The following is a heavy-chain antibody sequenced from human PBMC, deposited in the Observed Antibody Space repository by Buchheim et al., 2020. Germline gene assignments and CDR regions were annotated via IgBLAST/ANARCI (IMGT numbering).Heavy chain of an antibody. V-gene: IGHV3-23*04. CDR3: AKDGRRGGGGMDV. CDR1: GFTFNNFA. Sequence: EVQVVESGGGLVQPGGSVRLSCAASGFTFNNFAMNWVRQAPGKGLEWVSLVSGSGDNTYYAGSVKGRFSIPRDNSKNTVDLQMNSLRAEDTAVYYCAKDGRRGGGGMDVWGQGTT. D-gene: IGHD2-15*01. J-gene: IGHJ6*02. CDR2: VSGSGDNT.